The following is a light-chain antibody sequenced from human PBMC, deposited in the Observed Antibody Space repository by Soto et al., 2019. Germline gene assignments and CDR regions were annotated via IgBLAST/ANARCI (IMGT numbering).Light chain of an antibody. J-gene: IGKJ1*01. CDR1: QSVNSY. V-gene: IGKV3-11*01. CDR2: DAA. Sequence: EIVLTQSPGTLSLSPGERATLSCRASQSVNSYLAWYQQKPGQAPRLLIFDAANRATGIPARFSASGSGTDFTLTISDVQPEDFALYYCHQRQSWPRTFGQGTKVDIK. CDR3: HQRQSWPRT.